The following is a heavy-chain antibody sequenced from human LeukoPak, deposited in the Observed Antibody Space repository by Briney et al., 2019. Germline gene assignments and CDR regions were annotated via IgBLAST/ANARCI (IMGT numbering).Heavy chain of an antibody. CDR1: GYSFTNYW. D-gene: IGHD4-23*01. Sequence: GESLKISCKGSGYSFTNYWIGWVRQMPGKGREWRGIINPADSDTRKSPAFHGQVTISADKSISTAYLQWSSLKAADSAMYYCARVMYGGKEGTFDYWGQGTLVTVSS. J-gene: IGHJ4*02. CDR3: ARVMYGGKEGTFDY. V-gene: IGHV5-51*01. CDR2: INPADSDT.